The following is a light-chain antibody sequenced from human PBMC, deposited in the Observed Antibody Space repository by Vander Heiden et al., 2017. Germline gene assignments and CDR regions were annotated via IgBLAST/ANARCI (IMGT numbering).Light chain of an antibody. CDR1: SSNIGSNT. J-gene: IGLJ3*02. CDR2: SNN. V-gene: IGLV1-44*01. CDR3: AAWDDRLNGWV. Sequence: SVLTQPPSASGTPGQRVTISCSGSSSNIGSNTVNWYQQLPGTAPKLLIYSNNQRPSGVPDRFSGSKSGTSASLAISGLQSEDEADYYCAAWDDRLNGWVFGGGTKLTVL.